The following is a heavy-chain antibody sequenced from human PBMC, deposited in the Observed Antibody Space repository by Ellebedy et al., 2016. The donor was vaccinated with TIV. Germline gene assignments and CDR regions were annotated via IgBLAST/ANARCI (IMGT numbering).Heavy chain of an antibody. V-gene: IGHV1-3*01. CDR3: AIARGFSYFDF. Sequence: AASVKVSCKASGFTFVSYAIQWVRQAPGQRLEWLGWINVGNANTRYSQKFQGRVTITRDTSASSAYMELTSLTSEDTAIYYCAIARGFSYFDFWGQGTLVTVSS. CDR1: GFTFVSYA. CDR2: INVGNANT. J-gene: IGHJ4*02.